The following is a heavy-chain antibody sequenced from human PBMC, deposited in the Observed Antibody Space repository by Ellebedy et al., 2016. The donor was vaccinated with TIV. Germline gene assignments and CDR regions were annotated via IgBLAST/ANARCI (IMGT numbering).Heavy chain of an antibody. Sequence: GESLKISCAASGFTFSNYWLHWVRQAPGKGLAWVSRFSPDGSNTVYADSVKGRFTISRDNAKNTRYLQMNSLRAEETAVYYCTGSIGGTTLEDWGQGTLGPVYS. D-gene: IGHD3-16*01. J-gene: IGHJ4*02. CDR2: FSPDGSNT. CDR3: TGSIGGTTLED. CDR1: GFTFSNYW. V-gene: IGHV3-74*01.